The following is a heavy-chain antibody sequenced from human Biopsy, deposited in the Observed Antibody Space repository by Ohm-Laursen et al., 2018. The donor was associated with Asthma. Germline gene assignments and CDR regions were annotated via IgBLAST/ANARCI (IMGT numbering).Heavy chain of an antibody. Sequence: ASVKVSCKASGYTFISYAIHWVRQAPGQRLEWMGWINAGNGNTKYSQKFQGRVTITRDTSASTAYMELSSLRSDDTAVYYCARDGPVGAPSGYWGQGTLVTVSS. CDR3: ARDGPVGAPSGY. D-gene: IGHD1-26*01. CDR1: GYTFISYA. V-gene: IGHV1-3*01. J-gene: IGHJ4*02. CDR2: INAGNGNT.